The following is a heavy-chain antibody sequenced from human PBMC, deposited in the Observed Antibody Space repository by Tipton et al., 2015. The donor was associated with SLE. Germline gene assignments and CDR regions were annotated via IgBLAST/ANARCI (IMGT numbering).Heavy chain of an antibody. Sequence: SLRLSCAASGFTFSSYGMHWVRQAPGKGLEWVANIKQDGSEKYYVDSVKDRFTISRDNAKNSVYLQMNSLRAEDTAVYYCAKSIRGVVRVGYWYFDLWGRGTLVTVSS. V-gene: IGHV3-7*01. D-gene: IGHD3-10*01. J-gene: IGHJ2*01. CDR2: IKQDGSEK. CDR1: GFTFSSYG. CDR3: AKSIRGVVRVGYWYFDL.